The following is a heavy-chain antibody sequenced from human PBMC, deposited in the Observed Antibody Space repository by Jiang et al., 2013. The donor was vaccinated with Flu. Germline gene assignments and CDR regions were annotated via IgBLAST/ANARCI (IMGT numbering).Heavy chain of an antibody. J-gene: IGHJ4*02. D-gene: IGHD5-12*01. CDR2: IYYSGTT. Sequence: GPGLVKPSQTLSLTCTVSGGSISSGDYYWSWVRQPPGKGLEWIGYIYYSGTTYYNPSLRSRVIISVDTSKNQFSLKLSSVTAADTAVYSCARDNGYGKHDYWGQGTLVTVSS. CDR3: ARDNGYGKHDY. V-gene: IGHV4-30-4*01. CDR1: GGSISSGDYY.